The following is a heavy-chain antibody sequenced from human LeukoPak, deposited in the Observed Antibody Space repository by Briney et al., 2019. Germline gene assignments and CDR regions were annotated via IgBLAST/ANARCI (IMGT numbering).Heavy chain of an antibody. V-gene: IGHV3-48*03. CDR1: GGSSSSYY. CDR2: ISSSGSTI. D-gene: IGHD3-10*02. J-gene: IGHJ6*04. CDR3: AELGITMIGGV. Sequence: PSETLSLTCTVSGGSSSSYYWNWVRQAPGKGLEWVSYISSSGSTIYYADSVKGRFTISRDNAKNSLYLQMNSLRAEDTAVYYCAELGITMIGGVWGKGTTVTISS.